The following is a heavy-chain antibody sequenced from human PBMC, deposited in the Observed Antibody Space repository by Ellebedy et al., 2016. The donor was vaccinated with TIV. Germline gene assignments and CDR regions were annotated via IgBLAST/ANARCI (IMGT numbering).Heavy chain of an antibody. V-gene: IGHV4-39*07. CDR1: GGSISSSSYY. CDR2: IYYSGIT. CDR3: ARGYGGISPFDY. J-gene: IGHJ4*02. D-gene: IGHD4-23*01. Sequence: MPSETLSLTCTVSGGSISSSSYYWGRIRPPPGKGLEWIGSIYYSGITFYNPSLKSRVTISIDTSRNQFSLKLTSVTAADTAVYYCARGYGGISPFDYWGQGTLVTVSS.